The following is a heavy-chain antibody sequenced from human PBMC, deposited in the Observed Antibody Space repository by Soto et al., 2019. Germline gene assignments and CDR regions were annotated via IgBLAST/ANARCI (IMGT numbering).Heavy chain of an antibody. CDR1: GFTFSDFS. J-gene: IGHJ4*02. V-gene: IGHV3-23*01. CDR3: AQGRISSTGLNY. CDR2: ISESGSST. D-gene: IGHD1-1*01. Sequence: GGSLRLSCAASGFTFSDFSMSWVRQAPGKGLEWISSISESGSSTFDADSVKGRFTISRDVSKNTLFLQMSSLRVEDAALYFCAQGRISSTGLNYWGQGTLVTAPQ.